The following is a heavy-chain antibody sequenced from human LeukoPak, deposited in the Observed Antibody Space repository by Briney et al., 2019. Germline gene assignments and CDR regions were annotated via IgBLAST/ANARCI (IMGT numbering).Heavy chain of an antibody. J-gene: IGHJ4*02. CDR1: GFTFSSSGFTFSSYS. CDR3: ASRDGYDY. Sequence: GGSLRLSCAASGFTFSSSGFTFSSYSMNWVRQAPGKGLEWVSSISSSSSYIYYADSVKGRFTISRGNAKNSLYLQMNSLRAEDTAIYYCASRDGYDYWGQGTLVTVSS. V-gene: IGHV3-21*01. CDR2: ISSSSSYI. D-gene: IGHD5-24*01.